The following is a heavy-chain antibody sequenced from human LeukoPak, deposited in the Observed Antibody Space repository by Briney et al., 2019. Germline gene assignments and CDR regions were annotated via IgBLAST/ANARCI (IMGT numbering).Heavy chain of an antibody. J-gene: IGHJ4*02. CDR3: ARVDYYDNSGYFLFDY. D-gene: IGHD3-22*01. V-gene: IGHV4-30-2*01. CDR1: GGSISSNNYF. Sequence: PSETLSLTCTVSGGSISSNNYFWSWVRQPPGKGLEFIGYMQHSGSAYYNPSLKSRVTISVDRPKNQFSLNLNSVTAADTAIYYCARVDYYDNSGYFLFDYWGQGTLVTVSS. CDR2: MQHSGSA.